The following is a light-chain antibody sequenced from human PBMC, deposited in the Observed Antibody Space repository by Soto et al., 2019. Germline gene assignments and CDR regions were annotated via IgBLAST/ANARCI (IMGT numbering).Light chain of an antibody. CDR1: QSLVHSDGNTY. Sequence: DVVMTQSPLSLPVTLGQPASISCRSSQSLVHSDGNTYLNWFQQRPGQSPRRLIYRVSSRGSGVPDRFGGSGSGTDFTLNISRVEAEDVGVYYCLRGTHWPWTFGQGTKVEIK. J-gene: IGKJ1*01. CDR3: LRGTHWPWT. V-gene: IGKV2-30*02. CDR2: RVS.